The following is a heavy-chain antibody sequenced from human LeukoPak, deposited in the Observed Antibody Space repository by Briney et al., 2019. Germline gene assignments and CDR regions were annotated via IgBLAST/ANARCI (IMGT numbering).Heavy chain of an antibody. CDR2: INPNSGGT. CDR3: ARHSILARDFWSGYYDIDY. CDR1: GYTFTGYY. V-gene: IGHV1-2*06. J-gene: IGHJ4*02. Sequence: ASVKVSCKASGYTFTGYYMHWVRQAPGQGLEWMGRINPNSGGTNYAQKFQGRVTMTRDTSISTAYMELSRLRSDDTAVYYCARHSILARDFWSGYYDIDYWGQGTLVTVSS. D-gene: IGHD3-3*01.